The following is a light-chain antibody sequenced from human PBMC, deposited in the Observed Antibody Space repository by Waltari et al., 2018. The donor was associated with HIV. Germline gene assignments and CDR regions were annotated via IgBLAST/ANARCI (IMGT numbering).Light chain of an antibody. CDR3: QQLNTYPPDT. CDR1: EDINNF. J-gene: IGKJ2*01. CDR2: AAS. Sequence: GDRVSLTCRASEDINNFLGWYQQKPGVAPKLLIYAASTLEDEVPSRFSGSGSGTDFTLTISSLQPEDFATYFCQQLNTYPPDTFGPGTKLEI. V-gene: IGKV1-9*01.